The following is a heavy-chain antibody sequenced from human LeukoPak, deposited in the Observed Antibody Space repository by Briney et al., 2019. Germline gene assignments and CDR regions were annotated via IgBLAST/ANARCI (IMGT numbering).Heavy chain of an antibody. V-gene: IGHV4-30-4*08. J-gene: IGHJ4*02. CDR2: IYYSGST. D-gene: IGHD2-2*01. CDR3: ARTHIVVVPAARLGGFDY. Sequence: SQTLSLTCTVSGGSISSGDYYWSWIRQPPGKGLEWVGYIYYSGSTYYNPSLKSRVTISVDTSKNQFSLKLSSVTAADTAVYYCARTHIVVVPAARLGGFDYWGQGTLVTVSS. CDR1: GGSISSGDYY.